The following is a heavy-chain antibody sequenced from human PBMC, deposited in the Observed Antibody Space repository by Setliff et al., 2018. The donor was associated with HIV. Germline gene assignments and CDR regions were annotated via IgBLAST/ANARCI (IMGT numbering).Heavy chain of an antibody. CDR1: GGSFSDYY. Sequence: SETLSLTCEVYGGSFSDYYYTWILQSPGKGLEWIGSMYYSGSTYYTPSPKSRVTISVDTSKNQFSLKLSSVTAADTAVYYCARQGGYSGYGFYYYYYYMDVWGKGTTVTVSS. CDR3: ARQGGYSGYGFYYYYYYMDV. V-gene: IGHV4-59*05. CDR2: MYYSGST. D-gene: IGHD5-12*01. J-gene: IGHJ6*03.